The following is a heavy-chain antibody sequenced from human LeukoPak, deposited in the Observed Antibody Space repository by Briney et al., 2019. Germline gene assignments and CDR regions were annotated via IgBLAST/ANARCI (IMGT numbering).Heavy chain of an antibody. CDR3: AREQYNWNYFDY. CDR1: GFTFSSYG. V-gene: IGHV3-30*19. J-gene: IGHJ4*02. Sequence: PGRSLRLSCAASGFTFSSYGMHWVRQAPGKGLEWVAVISYDGSNKYYADSVKGRFTISRDNSKNTLYLQMNSLRAEDTAVYYCAREQYNWNYFDYWGQGTLVTVSS. D-gene: IGHD1-20*01. CDR2: ISYDGSNK.